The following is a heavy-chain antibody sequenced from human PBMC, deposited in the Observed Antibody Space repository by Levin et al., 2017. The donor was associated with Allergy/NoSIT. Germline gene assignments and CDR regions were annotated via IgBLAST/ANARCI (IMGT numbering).Heavy chain of an antibody. V-gene: IGHV1-18*01. CDR2: ISADNGKT. D-gene: IGHD4-17*01. Sequence: ASVKVSCKASGYTFSRYGISWVRQAPGQGLEWMAWISADNGKTNYAQKFQGRVTMTTDTSTSTAYMELRSLRSDDTAVYYCARTTVTTEDDHFDSWGQGTMVTVSS. CDR1: GYTFSRYG. CDR3: ARTTVTTEDDHFDS. J-gene: IGHJ3*02.